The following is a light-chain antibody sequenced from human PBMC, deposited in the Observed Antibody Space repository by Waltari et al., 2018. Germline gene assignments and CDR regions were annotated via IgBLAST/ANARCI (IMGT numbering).Light chain of an antibody. J-gene: IGKJ1*01. CDR1: QSVSRA. Sequence: EIVLTQSPGSLSSSPGERVTLPCRASQSVSRALAWYQQKPGQAPRLLIFCASNTATGIPDRFSGSGSETDFSLTISRLEPEDFAVYYCQHYVRLPATFGRGTKVEIK. CDR2: CAS. V-gene: IGKV3-20*01. CDR3: QHYVRLPAT.